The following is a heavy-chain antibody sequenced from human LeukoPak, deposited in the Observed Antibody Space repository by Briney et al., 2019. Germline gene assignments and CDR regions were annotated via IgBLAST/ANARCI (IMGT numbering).Heavy chain of an antibody. D-gene: IGHD3-10*01. J-gene: IGHJ3*01. CDR2: INTDGSST. Sequence: GGSLRLSCAASGFTFSSYWMHWVRHAPGKGLVWVSRINTDGSSTSYADSVKGRFTISRDNSKNTLYLQMNSLRAEDTAMYYCARVSGSRNYYFGASDVWGRGTMVTVSS. CDR3: ARVSGSRNYYFGASDV. CDR1: GFTFSSYW. V-gene: IGHV3-74*01.